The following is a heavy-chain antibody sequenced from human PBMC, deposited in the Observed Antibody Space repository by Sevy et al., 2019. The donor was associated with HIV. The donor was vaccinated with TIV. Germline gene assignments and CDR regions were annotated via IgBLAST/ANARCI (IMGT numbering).Heavy chain of an antibody. CDR1: GFTFSSYW. Sequence: GGSLRLSCAASGFTFSSYWMSWVRQAPGKGLEWVANIKQDGSEKYYVDSVKGRFTISRDNAKNSLYLQMNSLRAEDTAVYYCARDRWGATAAPYYFDYWGQGTLVTVSS. J-gene: IGHJ4*02. D-gene: IGHD6-13*01. V-gene: IGHV3-7*01. CDR2: IKQDGSEK. CDR3: ARDRWGATAAPYYFDY.